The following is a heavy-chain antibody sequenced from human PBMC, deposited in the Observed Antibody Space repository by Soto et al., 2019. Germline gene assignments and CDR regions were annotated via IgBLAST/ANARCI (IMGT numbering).Heavy chain of an antibody. D-gene: IGHD3-3*01. CDR3: ARRAIFGGHYYMDV. Sequence: PSETLSLTCTVSGGSISSYYWSWIRQPPGKGLEWIGYIYYSGSTNYNPSLKSRVTISVDTSKNQFSLKLSSVTAADTAVYYCARRAIFGGHYYMDVWGKGTTVTVSS. CDR2: IYYSGST. CDR1: GGSISSYY. V-gene: IGHV4-59*01. J-gene: IGHJ6*03.